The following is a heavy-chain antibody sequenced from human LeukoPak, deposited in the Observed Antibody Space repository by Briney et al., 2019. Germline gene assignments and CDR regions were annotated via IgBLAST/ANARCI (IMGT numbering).Heavy chain of an antibody. D-gene: IGHD2-15*01. J-gene: IGHJ3*02. CDR2: ISSSGSTI. CDR3: ARDRYCSGGSCYSVSDDAFDI. CDR1: GFTFSDYY. V-gene: IGHV3-11*01. Sequence: GGSLRLSCAASGFTFSDYYMSWIRQAPGKGLEWVSYISSSGSTIYYADSLKGRFTISRDNAKNSLYLQMNSLRAEDTAVYYCARDRYCSGGSCYSVSDDAFDIWGQGTMVTVSS.